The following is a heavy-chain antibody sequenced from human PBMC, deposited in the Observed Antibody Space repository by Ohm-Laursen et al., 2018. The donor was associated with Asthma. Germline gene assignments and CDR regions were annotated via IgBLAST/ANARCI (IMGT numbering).Heavy chain of an antibody. D-gene: IGHD3-22*01. J-gene: IGHJ4*02. CDR3: ARATFYYESTGYYYFDH. Sequence: SQTLSLTCTVSGGSISSGESYWTWIRQPPGKGLEWIGYIYYSGNTYYNPSLKCRVIISVDTSKNQFSLKLTSVTAADTALYYCARATFYYESTGYYYFDHWGQGTLVTVSS. CDR2: IYYSGNT. CDR1: GGSISSGESY. V-gene: IGHV4-31*03.